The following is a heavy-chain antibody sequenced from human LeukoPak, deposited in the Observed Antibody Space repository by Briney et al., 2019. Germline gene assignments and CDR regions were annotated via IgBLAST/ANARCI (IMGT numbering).Heavy chain of an antibody. V-gene: IGHV3-23*01. Sequence: GGSLRLSCAASGFSFSSFAMTWVRQAPGKGPEWVSTIRSNGATAYNADSVKGRFTISRDNSKNTVYLQMNSLRVEDTAIYYCARGQEFDDGVFDSWGQGTLVAVAS. CDR2: IRSNGATA. D-gene: IGHD1-1*01. CDR3: ARGQEFDDGVFDS. J-gene: IGHJ4*02. CDR1: GFSFSSFA.